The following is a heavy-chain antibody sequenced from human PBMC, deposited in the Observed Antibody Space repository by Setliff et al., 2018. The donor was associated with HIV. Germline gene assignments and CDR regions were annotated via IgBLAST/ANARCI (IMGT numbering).Heavy chain of an antibody. Sequence: ASVKVSCRASGYSFTDYYIHWVRQAPGQGLEWMGRINPNNGGTNYVQRFRGRVTMTRDTSINTAYMELSSLRSDDTAVYYCARTIPLAGSDMDLWGKGTTVTVSS. D-gene: IGHD6-19*01. CDR1: GYSFTDYY. CDR2: INPNNGGT. CDR3: ARTIPLAGSDMDL. V-gene: IGHV1-2*06. J-gene: IGHJ6*03.